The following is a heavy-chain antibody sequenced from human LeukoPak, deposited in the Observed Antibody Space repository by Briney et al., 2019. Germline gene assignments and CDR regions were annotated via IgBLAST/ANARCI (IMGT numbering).Heavy chain of an antibody. CDR2: IYSGGTT. Sequence: GGSLRLSCAASGFTVGSNYMHWVRQAPGRGLERVSIIYSGGTTYHADSVKGRFTISRDNSKNTVYLQMNSLRAEDTALYYCARGEMATVVDYWGQGTLVTVSS. CDR3: ARGEMATVVDY. CDR1: GFTVGSNY. J-gene: IGHJ4*02. D-gene: IGHD5-24*01. V-gene: IGHV3-53*01.